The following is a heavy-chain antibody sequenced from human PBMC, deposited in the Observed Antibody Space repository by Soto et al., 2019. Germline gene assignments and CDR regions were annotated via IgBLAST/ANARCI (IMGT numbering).Heavy chain of an antibody. CDR2: ISSSSSTI. D-gene: IGHD3-3*01. V-gene: IGHV3-48*01. CDR1: GFTFSSYS. Sequence: EVQLVESGGGLVQPGGSLRLSCAASGFTFSSYSMNWVRQAPGKGLEWVSYISSSSSTIYYADSVKSRFTISRDNAKNSLYLQMNSLRAEDTAVYYCARGPYGDYDFWSGYMDVWGKGTTVTVSS. J-gene: IGHJ6*03. CDR3: ARGPYGDYDFWSGYMDV.